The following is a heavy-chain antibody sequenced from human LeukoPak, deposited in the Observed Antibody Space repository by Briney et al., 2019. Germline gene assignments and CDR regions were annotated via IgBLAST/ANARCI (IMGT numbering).Heavy chain of an antibody. Sequence: ASVKVSCKASGYTFTGFCIHWVRQAPGQGLEWMGWLNPNSGGTNYAQNFQGRATMTRDTSISTGYMELSRLRSDDTAVYYCARDLDNYSGSGSYYNGDPLFQHWGQGTLVTVSS. D-gene: IGHD3-10*01. J-gene: IGHJ1*01. CDR2: LNPNSGGT. CDR3: ARDLDNYSGSGSYYNGDPLFQH. V-gene: IGHV1-2*02. CDR1: GYTFTGFC.